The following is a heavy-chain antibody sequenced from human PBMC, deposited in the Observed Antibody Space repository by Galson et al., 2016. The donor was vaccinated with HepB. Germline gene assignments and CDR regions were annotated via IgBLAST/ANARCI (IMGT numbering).Heavy chain of an antibody. Sequence: CAISGDSVSGSSLAWNWIRQSPSRGLEWLGRTFVTSTWGRGYAESVRSRIIINPDTSKNEFALHLISVTHEDTAVYYCARGRLTYYAMAVWGQGTTVTVSS. CDR2: TFVTSTWGR. D-gene: IGHD2-21*01. V-gene: IGHV6-1*01. CDR1: GDSVSGSSLA. CDR3: ARGRLTYYAMAV. J-gene: IGHJ6*02.